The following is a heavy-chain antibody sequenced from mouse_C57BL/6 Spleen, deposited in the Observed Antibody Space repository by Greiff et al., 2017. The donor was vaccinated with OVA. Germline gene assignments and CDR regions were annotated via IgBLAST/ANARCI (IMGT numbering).Heavy chain of an antibody. J-gene: IGHJ4*01. CDR3: ARGTTVVGGAMDY. V-gene: IGHV1-52*01. D-gene: IGHD1-1*01. CDR2: IDPSDSET. Sequence: QVQLQQPGAELVRPGSSVKLSCKASGYTFTSYWMHWVKQRPIQGLEWIGNIDPSDSETHYNQKFKDKATLTVDKSSSTAYMQLSSLTSEDSAVYYCARGTTVVGGAMDYWGQGTSVTVSS. CDR1: GYTFTSYW.